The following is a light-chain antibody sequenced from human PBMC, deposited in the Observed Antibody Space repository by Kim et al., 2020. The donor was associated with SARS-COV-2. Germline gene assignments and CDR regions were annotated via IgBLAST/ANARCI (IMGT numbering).Light chain of an antibody. CDR1: QNVSGY. Sequence: EIVLTQSPATLSVSPGEGATLSCRASQNVSGYLGWYRQKPGQDTRLLIYGASSRATGAPARFSGSGSGTEFTLTISSLQSEDFAVYYCQQYNNWPYTFGQGTKVDIK. V-gene: IGKV3-15*01. CDR3: QQYNNWPYT. J-gene: IGKJ2*01. CDR2: GAS.